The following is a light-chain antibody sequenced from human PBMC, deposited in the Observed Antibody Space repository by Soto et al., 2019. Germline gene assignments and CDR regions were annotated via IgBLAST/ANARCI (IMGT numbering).Light chain of an antibody. V-gene: IGKV2-30*01. CDR1: QSLTYSDGNTY. CDR2: KVS. J-gene: IGKJ2*01. Sequence: DVAMTQSPLSLPVTLGQPASISCRSSQSLTYSDGNTYLNWFHLRPGQSPRRLIYKVSNRDSVVPDRFSAGGSGTDFALKISRVEAQDVGVYYCMQGTHWPPYTFGQGTKLEIK. CDR3: MQGTHWPPYT.